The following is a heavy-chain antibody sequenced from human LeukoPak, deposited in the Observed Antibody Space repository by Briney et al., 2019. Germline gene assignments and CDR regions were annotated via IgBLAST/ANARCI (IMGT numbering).Heavy chain of an antibody. CDR2: IYTSGST. CDR1: GGSISSYY. D-gene: IGHD3-3*01. Sequence: SETLSLTCTVSGGSISSYYWSWIRQPPGKGLEWIGYIYTSGSTNYNPSLKSRVTISVDTSKNQFSLKLSSVTAADTAVYYCARGPARDDFWSGSLPDYSDYWGQGTLVTVSS. V-gene: IGHV4-4*09. CDR3: ARGPARDDFWSGSLPDYSDY. J-gene: IGHJ4*02.